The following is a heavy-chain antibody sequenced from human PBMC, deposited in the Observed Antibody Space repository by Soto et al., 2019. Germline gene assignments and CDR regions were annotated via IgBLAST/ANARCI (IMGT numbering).Heavy chain of an antibody. CDR1: GYTFTSYA. V-gene: IGHV1-3*01. J-gene: IGHJ3*02. CDR2: INAGNGNT. Sequence: ASVKVSCKASGYTFTSYAMHWVRQAPGQRLKWMGWINAGNGNTKYSQKFQGRVTITRDTSASTAYMELSSLRSEDTAVYYCARGIPSDDAFDIWGQGTMVTVSS. D-gene: IGHD2-2*02. CDR3: ARGIPSDDAFDI.